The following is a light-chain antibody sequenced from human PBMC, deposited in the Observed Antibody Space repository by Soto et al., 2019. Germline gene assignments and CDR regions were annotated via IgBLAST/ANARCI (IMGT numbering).Light chain of an antibody. Sequence: EIVLTQSPSALSLSPGERATLSCRASQSISSHLAWYQQKPGQAPRLLIYGASHRATGIPARFSGSGSGTDFTLTISSLEPEDFAVYYCQQRINGPLTFGGGTKVAIQ. V-gene: IGKV3-11*01. CDR2: GAS. J-gene: IGKJ4*01. CDR3: QQRINGPLT. CDR1: QSISSH.